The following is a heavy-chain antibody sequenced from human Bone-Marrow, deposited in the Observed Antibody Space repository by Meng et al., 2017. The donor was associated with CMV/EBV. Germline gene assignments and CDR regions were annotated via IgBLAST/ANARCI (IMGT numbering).Heavy chain of an antibody. D-gene: IGHD3-16*02. CDR2: IWYDGSNK. CDR3: ARGRWYYDYVWGSYRHSLRLPTLFDY. Sequence: GESLKISCAASGFIFSSYSMNWVRQAPGKGLEWVAVIWYDGSNKYYADSVKGRFTISRDNSKNTLYLQMNSLRAEDTAVYYCARGRWYYDYVWGSYRHSLRLPTLFDYWGQGTLVTVSS. V-gene: IGHV3-33*08. CDR1: GFIFSSYS. J-gene: IGHJ4*02.